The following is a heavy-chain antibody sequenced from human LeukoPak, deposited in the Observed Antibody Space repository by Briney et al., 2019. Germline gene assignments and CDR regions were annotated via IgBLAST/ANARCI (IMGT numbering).Heavy chain of an antibody. CDR1: GYTFTSYY. J-gene: IGHJ4*02. V-gene: IGHV1-46*01. CDR3: ARERNYDFWSGYYAPGAD. Sequence: ASVKVSCKASGYTFTSYYMHWVRQAPGQGLEWMGIINPSGGSTSYAQKFQGRVTMTRDTSTSTVYMELSSLRSEDTAVYYCARERNYDFWSGYYAPGADWGQGTLVTVSS. D-gene: IGHD3-3*01. CDR2: INPSGGST.